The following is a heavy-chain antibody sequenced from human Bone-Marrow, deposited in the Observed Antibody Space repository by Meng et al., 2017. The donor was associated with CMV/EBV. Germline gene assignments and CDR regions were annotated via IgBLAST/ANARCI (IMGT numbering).Heavy chain of an antibody. Sequence: GGSLRLSCAASGFTFSSYAMPWVRQAPGKGLEWVAVISFDGDNKYYADSVKGRFTISRDNSKNTLYLQMNSLRDEDTAVYYCTRERVPFWRGYYGGFDFGGQGTVVTVYS. D-gene: IGHD3-3*01. CDR2: ISFDGDNK. CDR1: GFTFSSYA. CDR3: TRERVPFWRGYYGGFDF. J-gene: IGHJ4*02. V-gene: IGHV3-30-3*01.